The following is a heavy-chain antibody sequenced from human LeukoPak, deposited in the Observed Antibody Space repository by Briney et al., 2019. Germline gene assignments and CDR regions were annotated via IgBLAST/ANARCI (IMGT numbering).Heavy chain of an antibody. CDR3: VRGGTYWAVS. CDR2: IKPDGSEK. J-gene: IGHJ5*01. V-gene: IGHV3-7*01. CDR1: GFVFSASY. Sequence: GGSLSLSCAASGFVFSASYMSWVRKAPGKGLEWVATIKPDGSEKYHVDSVSGRFTISRDNTNDSLFLQMNSLRVDDTAVYYCVRGGTYWAVSWGQGTLVNVS.